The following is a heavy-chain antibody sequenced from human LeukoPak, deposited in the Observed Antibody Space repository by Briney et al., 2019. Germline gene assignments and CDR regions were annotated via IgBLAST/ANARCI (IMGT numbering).Heavy chain of an antibody. CDR2: ISSSGSII. V-gene: IGHV3-11*04. CDR3: SSPDHRGDFLAVAGTGPDY. D-gene: IGHD6-19*01. CDR1: GFTFSDYY. J-gene: IGHJ4*02. Sequence: GGSLRLSCAASGFTFSDYYMSWIRQAPGKGLEWVSYISSSGSIIYYADSVKGRFTISRDNAKNSLYLRMNSLRAEDTAVYYCSSPDHRGDFLAVAGTGPDYWGQGTLVTVSS.